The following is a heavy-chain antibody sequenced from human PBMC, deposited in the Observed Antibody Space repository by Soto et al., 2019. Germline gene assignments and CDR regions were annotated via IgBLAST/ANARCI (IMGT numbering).Heavy chain of an antibody. CDR2: IRSKPNKFAT. J-gene: IGHJ4*02. CDR3: ASVRLFGVVFDY. D-gene: IGHD3-3*01. V-gene: IGHV3-73*01. Sequence: GGSLRLSCVASGFNIGGSSVHWVRQASGKGLEWIGRIRSKPNKFATTYGASMQGRLSFSRDDSKNTAYLQMNSLKTEDTAVYYCASVRLFGVVFDYWGRGTLVTVSS. CDR1: GFNIGGSS.